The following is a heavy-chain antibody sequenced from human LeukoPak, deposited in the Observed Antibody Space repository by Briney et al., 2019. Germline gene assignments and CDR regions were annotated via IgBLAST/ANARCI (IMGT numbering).Heavy chain of an antibody. J-gene: IGHJ4*02. Sequence: SGTLCLTCTVSGGSISSYYWSWIRQPPGEGLEWIGYIYYSGSTNYNPSLKSRVTISVDTSKNQFSLKLSSVTAADTAVYYCARGLGSAYFDYWGQGTLVTVSS. V-gene: IGHV4-59*01. CDR1: GGSISSYY. D-gene: IGHD1-26*01. CDR3: ARGLGSAYFDY. CDR2: IYYSGST.